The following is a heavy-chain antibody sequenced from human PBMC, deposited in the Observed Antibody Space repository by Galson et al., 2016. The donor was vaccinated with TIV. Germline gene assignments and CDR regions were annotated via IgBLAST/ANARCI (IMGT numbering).Heavy chain of an antibody. Sequence: SLRLSCAAFGFTFSAYAMHWVRQAPGKGLEWVSTISSSGRFVYYADSLKGQFTISRDSATSSLHLQMNSLRAEDSGIYYCARVRGDGEYSYGAFVYWGQGTLVTVSS. CDR1: GFTFSAYA. J-gene: IGHJ4*02. CDR3: ARVRGDGEYSYGAFVY. D-gene: IGHD2/OR15-2a*01. V-gene: IGHV3-21*01. CDR2: ISSSGRFV.